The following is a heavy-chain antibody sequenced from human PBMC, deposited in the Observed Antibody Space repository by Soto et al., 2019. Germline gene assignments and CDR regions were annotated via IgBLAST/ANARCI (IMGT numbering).Heavy chain of an antibody. J-gene: IGHJ4*02. CDR2: ISYDGKNE. V-gene: IGHV3-30*18. D-gene: IGHD1-1*01. Sequence: QVQLVESGGGVVQPGGSLRLSCAPSGFTFRAYGMHWVRQAPGKGLEWVAVISYDGKNEYYADSVKGRFSISRDSSTNTLYLQMNRLRAEDTAVYYCAKDLVAFTTGRRSPFGSWGQGTLVTVSS. CDR3: AKDLVAFTTGRRSPFGS. CDR1: GFTFRAYG.